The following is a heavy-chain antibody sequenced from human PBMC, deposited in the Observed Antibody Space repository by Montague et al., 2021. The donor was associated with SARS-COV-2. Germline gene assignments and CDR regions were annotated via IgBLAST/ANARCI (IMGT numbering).Heavy chain of an antibody. Sequence: SETLSLTCLVSGGTISTDNQYWYWVWIRLPPGKGLEWIGSIFHNGASYYNLSLNTRVTISIDTSRNHFSLSLTSVTAPATAVYYCARHVSNLWAAVDYFDYWGQGTPVTVSS. CDR2: IFHNGAS. J-gene: IGHJ4*02. D-gene: IGHD5/OR15-5a*01. V-gene: IGHV4-39*01. CDR3: ARHVSNLWAAVDYFDY. CDR1: GGTISTDNQYWY.